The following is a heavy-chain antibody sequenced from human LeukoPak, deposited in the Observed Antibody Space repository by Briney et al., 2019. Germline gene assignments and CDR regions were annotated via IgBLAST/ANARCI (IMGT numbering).Heavy chain of an antibody. Sequence: GGSLRLSCAASGFTFTRYSMNWVRQAPGKGLEWVSSISTSSSYIYYADSVKGRFTISRDSAKNSLYLPMNSLRVEDTAVYYCARDHSYGGKIPLFDYWGQGTLVTVSS. CDR1: GFTFTRYS. D-gene: IGHD4-23*01. V-gene: IGHV3-21*01. CDR2: ISTSSSYI. J-gene: IGHJ4*02. CDR3: ARDHSYGGKIPLFDY.